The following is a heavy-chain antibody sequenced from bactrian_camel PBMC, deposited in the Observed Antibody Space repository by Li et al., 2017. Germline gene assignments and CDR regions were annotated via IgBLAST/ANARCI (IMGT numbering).Heavy chain of an antibody. Sequence: HVQLVESGGESVQAGGFLRLTCTASGRTNSRVCMGWFRQAPGKEREGVASIIRRDGIKPTYADSVKGRFTISKDNAKNTLYLQTNSLKPEDTAMYYCAAVRYGVTWYPLCRARSADFGYWGQGTQVTVS. J-gene: IGHJ6*01. CDR3: AAVRYGVTWYPLCRARSADFGY. D-gene: IGHD6*01. V-gene: IGHV3-3*01. CDR2: IIRRDGIKP. CDR1: GRTNSRVC.